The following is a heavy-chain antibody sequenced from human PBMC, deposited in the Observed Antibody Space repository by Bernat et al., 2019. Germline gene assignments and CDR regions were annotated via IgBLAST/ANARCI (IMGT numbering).Heavy chain of an antibody. CDR1: GFSLTSTGVG. D-gene: IGHD1-26*01. V-gene: IGHV2-5*02. J-gene: IGHJ4*02. Sequence: QIALNESDPTLVKPTQTLTLTCTFSGFSLTSTGVGVGWIRQPPGKALEWLALIYWDDDKRYSPSLKTRLTVAKDTSKSQVLLTMTNMAPADTATYYCARRLENYSRHTDTFDYWGQGTLVTVSS. CDR3: ARRLENYSRHTDTFDY. CDR2: IYWDDDK.